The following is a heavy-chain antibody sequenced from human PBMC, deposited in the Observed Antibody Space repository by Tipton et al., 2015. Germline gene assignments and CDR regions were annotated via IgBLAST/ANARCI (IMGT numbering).Heavy chain of an antibody. Sequence: GSLRLSCAASEFTFSDYYMSWIRQAPGKGLEWVSYISRSGSARYYADSVKGRFTISRDNTKNSLYLQMNSLRAEDTAVYYCAKDLGWVAGFDYWGQGTLVTVSS. CDR3: AKDLGWVAGFDY. J-gene: IGHJ4*02. D-gene: IGHD2-15*01. CDR1: EFTFSDYY. CDR2: ISRSGSAR. V-gene: IGHV3-11*01.